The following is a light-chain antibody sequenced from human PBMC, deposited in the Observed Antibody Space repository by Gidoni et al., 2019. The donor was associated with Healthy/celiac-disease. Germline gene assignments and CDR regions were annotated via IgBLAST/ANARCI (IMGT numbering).Light chain of an antibody. V-gene: IGKV1-39*01. CDR1: QSISSY. Sequence: DIQMPQSPSSLSASVGDRVTITCRARQSISSYLNWYQQKTGKAPKLLIYAASSLQSGVPSRFSGSGSGTDVTLTISSLQPEDVATYYCQQSYSTPRLFTFGPGTKVDIK. CDR3: QQSYSTPRLFT. J-gene: IGKJ3*01. CDR2: AAS.